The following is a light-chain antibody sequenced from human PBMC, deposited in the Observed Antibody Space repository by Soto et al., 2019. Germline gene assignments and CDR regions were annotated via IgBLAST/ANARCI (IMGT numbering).Light chain of an antibody. J-gene: IGKJ5*01. CDR3: QQYGYSSIT. CDR1: QSVSSSN. V-gene: IGKV3-20*01. CDR2: GAS. Sequence: EIVLTQSPGTLSLSPGERATLSCRASQSVSSSNLAWYQQRPGQAPRLLIYGASSRAAGIPDRFSGSGSGTDFTLTISRLESEDFALYYCQQYGYSSITFGQGTRLEIK.